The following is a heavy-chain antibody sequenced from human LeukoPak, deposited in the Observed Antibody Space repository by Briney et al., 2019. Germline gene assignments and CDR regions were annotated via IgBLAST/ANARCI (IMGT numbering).Heavy chain of an antibody. Sequence: SETLSLTCTVSGGSISSSSYYWGWIRQPPGKGLEWIGSIYYSGSTYYNPSLKSRVTISVDTSKNQFSLKLSSVTAADTAVYYCARHVGLVVVVPAAFDYWGQGTLVTVSS. CDR3: ARHVGLVVVVPAAFDY. D-gene: IGHD2-2*01. CDR1: GGSISSSSYY. V-gene: IGHV4-39*07. CDR2: IYYSGST. J-gene: IGHJ4*02.